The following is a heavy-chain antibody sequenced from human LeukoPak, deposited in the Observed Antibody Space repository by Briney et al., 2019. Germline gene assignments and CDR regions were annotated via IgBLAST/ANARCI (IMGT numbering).Heavy chain of an antibody. V-gene: IGHV3-23*01. CDR1: GFTFSSYA. Sequence: GGSLRLSCAASGFTFSSYAMSWVRQAPGKGLEWVSVITSGGDTYYADSVKGRFTISRDNSKNTLYLQMNSLRAEDTAVYYCAKDRAAVAGGGFDYWGQGTLVTVSS. D-gene: IGHD6-19*01. CDR3: AKDRAAVAGGGFDY. J-gene: IGHJ4*02. CDR2: ITSGGDT.